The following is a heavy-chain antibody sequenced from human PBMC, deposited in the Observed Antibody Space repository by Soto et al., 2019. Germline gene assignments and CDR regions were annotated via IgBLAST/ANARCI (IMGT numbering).Heavy chain of an antibody. Sequence: ASVKVSCKASGYTFTSYAMHWVRQAPGQRLEWMGWINAGNGNTKYSQKFQGRVTITRDTSASTAYMELSSLRSEDTAVYYCASGEIYYYGMDVWGQGTTVTVSS. V-gene: IGHV1-3*01. J-gene: IGHJ6*02. CDR2: INAGNGNT. D-gene: IGHD3-10*01. CDR1: GYTFTSYA. CDR3: ASGEIYYYGMDV.